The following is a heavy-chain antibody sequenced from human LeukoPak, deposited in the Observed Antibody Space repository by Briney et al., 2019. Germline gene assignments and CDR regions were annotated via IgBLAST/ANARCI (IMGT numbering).Heavy chain of an antibody. Sequence: GGSLRLSCAVSGFTFSSYWMHWVRQAPGKGLVWVSRIDTDGTDTAYADSVRGRFTISRDNAKNTLYLQMNSLRAEDTAVYYCARPRAYDSRDLDYWGQGALVTVSS. CDR1: GFTFSSYW. J-gene: IGHJ4*02. CDR3: ARPRAYDSRDLDY. CDR2: IDTDGTDT. D-gene: IGHD3-16*01. V-gene: IGHV3-74*01.